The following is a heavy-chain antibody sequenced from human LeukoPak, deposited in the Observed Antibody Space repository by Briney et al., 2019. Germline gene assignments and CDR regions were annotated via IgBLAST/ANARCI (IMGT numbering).Heavy chain of an antibody. D-gene: IGHD3-3*01. CDR3: ATFGVIVRNDYLDY. Sequence: GGSLRLSCAASGFIVSSNYMSWVRQAPGKGLEWVSVIYSGGSTYYADSVKGRFTISRDNSKNTLYLQMSSLRAEDTAVYYCATFGVIVRNDYLDYWGRGALVAVSS. V-gene: IGHV3-53*01. CDR1: GFIVSSNY. J-gene: IGHJ4*02. CDR2: IYSGGST.